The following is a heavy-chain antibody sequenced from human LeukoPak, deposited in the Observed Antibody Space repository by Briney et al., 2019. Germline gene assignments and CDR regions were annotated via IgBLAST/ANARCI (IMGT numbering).Heavy chain of an antibody. CDR1: GYTFTSYG. V-gene: IGHV1-18*01. D-gene: IGHD3-3*01. CDR3: ARKYYDFWSGYTHFDY. J-gene: IGHJ4*02. Sequence: ASVKVSCKASGYTFTSYGISWVRQAPGQGLEWMGWISAYNGNTTYAQKLQGRVTMTTDTSTSTAYMELRSLRSDDTAVYYCARKYYDFWSGYTHFDYWGQGTLVTVSS. CDR2: ISAYNGNT.